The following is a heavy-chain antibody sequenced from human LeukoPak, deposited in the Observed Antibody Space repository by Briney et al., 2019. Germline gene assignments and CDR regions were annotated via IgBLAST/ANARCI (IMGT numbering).Heavy chain of an antibody. CDR3: ARDLTTQNAFDI. J-gene: IGHJ3*02. CDR1: GGSISSGGYY. CDR2: IYHSGST. D-gene: IGHD3-22*01. V-gene: IGHV4-30-2*01. Sequence: PSETLSLTCTVSGGSISSGGYYWGWIRQPPGKGLEWIGYIYHSGSTYYNPSLKSRVTISVDRSKNQFSLKLSSVTAADTAVYYCARDLTTQNAFDIWGQGTMVTVSS.